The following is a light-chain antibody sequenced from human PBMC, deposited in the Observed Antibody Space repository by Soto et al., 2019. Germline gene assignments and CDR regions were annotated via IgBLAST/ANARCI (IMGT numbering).Light chain of an antibody. CDR3: AAWDDGLNVLYV. J-gene: IGLJ1*01. Sequence: QPVLTQPPSASGTPGQRVTISCSGSRSNIGSNAVSWYQQLPGTAPKLLIYNNNQRPSGVPDRFSGSKSGTSASLAISGLQSGDEADYYCAAWDDGLNVLYVFGTATKVTVL. V-gene: IGLV1-44*01. CDR2: NNN. CDR1: RSNIGSNA.